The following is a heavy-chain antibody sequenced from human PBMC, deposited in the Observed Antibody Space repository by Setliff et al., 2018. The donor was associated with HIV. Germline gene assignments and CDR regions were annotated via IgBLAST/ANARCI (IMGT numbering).Heavy chain of an antibody. Sequence: SETLSLTCSVSGGSMSGYYWSWIRQPPGNGLEYIGDVYFSGTANYNSSLKSRVTISIDTSRSHFSLRLTSVTAADTAVYYCARRRSVALSPFDYWGQGALGTVS. CDR1: GGSMSGYY. CDR2: VYFSGTA. J-gene: IGHJ4*02. CDR3: ARRRSVALSPFDY. V-gene: IGHV4-59*08.